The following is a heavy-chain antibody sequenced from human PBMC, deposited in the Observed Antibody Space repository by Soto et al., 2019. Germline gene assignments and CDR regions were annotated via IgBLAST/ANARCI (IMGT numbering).Heavy chain of an antibody. CDR1: GFIFSGSA. V-gene: IGHV3-73*01. CDR2: ILSKAGNYAT. CDR3: IRGGSPYYYDY. Sequence: EVQLVESGGGLVQPGGSLKLSCAASGFIFSGSAVHWVRQASGKGLEWVGRILSKAGNYATAYPASMKGRFTISRDDSENTAFLKMNRLKPEDTAVYYCIRGGSPYYYDYGGQGTLVAVSS. J-gene: IGHJ4*02. D-gene: IGHD3-16*01.